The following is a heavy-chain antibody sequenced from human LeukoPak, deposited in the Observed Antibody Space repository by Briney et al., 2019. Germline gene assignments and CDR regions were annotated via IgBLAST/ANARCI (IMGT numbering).Heavy chain of an antibody. CDR2: IYYSGRT. J-gene: IGHJ4*02. V-gene: IGHV4-39*07. Sequence: SETLSLTCTVPGDSISSRNYYWGWIRQPPGKGLEWIGSIYYSGRTNYNPSLKSRVTISVDTSKNQFSLKLSSVTAADTAVYYCARGMAAAGNFDYWGQGTLVTVSS. D-gene: IGHD6-13*01. CDR1: GDSISSRNYY. CDR3: ARGMAAAGNFDY.